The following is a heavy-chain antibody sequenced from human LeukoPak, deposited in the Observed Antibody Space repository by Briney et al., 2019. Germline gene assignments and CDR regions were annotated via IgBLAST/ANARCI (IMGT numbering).Heavy chain of an antibody. J-gene: IGHJ3*02. V-gene: IGHV4-59*01. D-gene: IGHD3-10*01. Sequence: SETLSLTCTVSVGSITNYYWSWIRQPPGKGLEWIGNLYYSGSTNYNPSLKSRVTISEDRSKNQFSLKLSSVSAADTGVYYVAREWNYYTSGSKRVDAFDIWGQGTMVTVSS. CDR1: VGSITNYY. CDR2: LYYSGST. CDR3: AREWNYYTSGSKRVDAFDI.